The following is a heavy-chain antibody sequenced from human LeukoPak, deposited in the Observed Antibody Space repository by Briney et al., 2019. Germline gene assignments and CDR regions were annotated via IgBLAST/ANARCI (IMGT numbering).Heavy chain of an antibody. CDR2: MYYNGAI. CDR3: ASHYIWGSYRYIDN. J-gene: IGHJ4*02. Sequence: SETLSLTCTVSGASVGSSSYYWGWIRQTPERGLEWTVSMYYNGAIYYNPSLKSRVSISTDKAKNLFSLKLSSVTAADTAVYYCASHYIWGSYRYIDNWGQGTLVTVSS. V-gene: IGHV4-39*02. CDR1: GASVGSSSYY. D-gene: IGHD3-16*02.